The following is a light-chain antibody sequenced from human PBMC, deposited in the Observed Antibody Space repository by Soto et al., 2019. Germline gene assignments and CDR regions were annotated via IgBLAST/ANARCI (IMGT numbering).Light chain of an antibody. Sequence: QSALTQPASVSGSPGQSVTISCTGTSSDIGGYRYVSWYQQRPGKAPKLMIHDVPNRPSGVSDRFSGSKSGNTASLTISGLQAEDEADYYCTSYTRDSSLIFGGGTKLTVL. V-gene: IGLV2-14*03. CDR1: SSDIGGYRY. CDR2: DVP. J-gene: IGLJ2*01. CDR3: TSYTRDSSLI.